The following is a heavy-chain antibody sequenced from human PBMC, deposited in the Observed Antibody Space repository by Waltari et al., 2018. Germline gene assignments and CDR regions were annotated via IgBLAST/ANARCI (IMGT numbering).Heavy chain of an antibody. D-gene: IGHD3-22*01. CDR1: GGSISSYY. CDR2: IYTSGST. V-gene: IGHV4-4*07. J-gene: IGHJ4*02. CDR3: AREDLTYYYDSSAFDY. Sequence: QVQLQESGPGLVKPSETLSLTCTVSGGSISSYYWSWIRQPAGKGLEWIGRIYTSGSTNYNPSLKSRVTMSVDTSKNQFSLKLSSVTAADTAVYCCAREDLTYYYDSSAFDYWGQGTLVTVSS.